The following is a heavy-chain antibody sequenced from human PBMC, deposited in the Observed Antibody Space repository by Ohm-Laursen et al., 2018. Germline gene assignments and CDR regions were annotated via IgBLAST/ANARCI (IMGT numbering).Heavy chain of an antibody. Sequence: SLRLSCAASGFTFSSYGMHWVRQAPGKGLEWVAVIWYDGSNKYYADSVKGRFTISRDNSKNTLYLQMNSLRAEDTAVYYCARAGVCVGGGFDYWGQGTLVTVSS. CDR2: IWYDGSNK. V-gene: IGHV3-33*01. CDR1: GFTFSSYG. J-gene: IGHJ4*02. D-gene: IGHD3-10*01. CDR3: ARAGVCVGGGFDY.